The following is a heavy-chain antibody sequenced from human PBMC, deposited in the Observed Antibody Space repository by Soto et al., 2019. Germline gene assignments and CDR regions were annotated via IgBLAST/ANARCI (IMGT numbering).Heavy chain of an antibody. J-gene: IGHJ6*02. CDR3: ARCSGGYYYYGMDV. D-gene: IGHD2-15*01. V-gene: IGHV4-59*01. CDR2: IYYSGST. Sequence: SETLSLTCTVSGGSISSYYWSWIRQPPGKGLEWIGYIYYSGSTNYNPSLKSRVTISVDTSKNQFSLKLSSVTAADTAVYYCARCSGGYYYYGMDVWGQGTTVTVSS. CDR1: GGSISSYY.